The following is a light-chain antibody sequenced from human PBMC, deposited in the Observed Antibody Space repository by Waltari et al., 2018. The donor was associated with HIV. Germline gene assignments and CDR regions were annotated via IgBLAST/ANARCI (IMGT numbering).Light chain of an antibody. CDR3: LRYYGYPFT. Sequence: DTKMTQSPSTLSASAGDRVTITRRASQSISKGLACFQQKPGKAPSLLIYEASTLVSGFPSRFSGSGSGTEFTLTISSLQPDDFATYYFLRYYGYPFTFGPGTNVDIK. V-gene: IGKV1-5*03. J-gene: IGKJ3*01. CDR2: EAS. CDR1: QSISKG.